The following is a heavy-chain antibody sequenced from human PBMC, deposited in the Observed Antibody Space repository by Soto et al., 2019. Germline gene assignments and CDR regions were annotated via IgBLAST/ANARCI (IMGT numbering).Heavy chain of an antibody. D-gene: IGHD3-3*01. CDR1: GFSFRDYF. CDR3: ARDDYTYGVY. V-gene: IGHV3-11*01. Sequence: QVQLVESGGGFVKPGESLTVSCAASGFSFRDYFMSWIRQAPGKGLEWVSYIGPYGNSIYYADSVKGRFTISRDDAKNSLYLHMNNLSAADTAVYYCARDDYTYGVYWGQGSLVTVS. CDR2: IGPYGNSI. J-gene: IGHJ4*02.